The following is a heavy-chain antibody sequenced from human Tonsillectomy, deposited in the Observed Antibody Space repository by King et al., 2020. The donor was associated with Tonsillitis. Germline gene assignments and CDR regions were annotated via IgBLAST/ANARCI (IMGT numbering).Heavy chain of an antibody. Sequence: VQLQESGPGLVKPSQTLSLNCTVSGGSIGSGAYYWSWIRPPAGKGLEWIGRIYTSGSTNYNPSLKSRVTLSLDTSKNQFSLKLTSVTAADTALYYCVSEGVTVAGTRWNWFDPWGQGTLVTVSS. J-gene: IGHJ5*02. V-gene: IGHV4-61*02. D-gene: IGHD6-19*01. CDR3: VSEGVTVAGTRWNWFDP. CDR1: GGSIGSGAYY. CDR2: IYTSGST.